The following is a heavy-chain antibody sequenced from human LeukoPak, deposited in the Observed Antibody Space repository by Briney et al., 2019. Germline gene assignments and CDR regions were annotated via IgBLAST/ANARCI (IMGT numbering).Heavy chain of an antibody. CDR2: ISSSSSYI. CDR1: GFTFSSYS. D-gene: IGHD6-19*01. J-gene: IGHJ5*02. Sequence: GGSLRLSCAASGFTFSSYSMNWVRQAPGKGLEWVSSISSSSSYIYYADSVKGRFTISRDNAKNSLYLQMNSLRAEDTAVHYCATSGIAVAGPDAWGQGTLVTVSS. CDR3: ATSGIAVAGPDA. V-gene: IGHV3-21*01.